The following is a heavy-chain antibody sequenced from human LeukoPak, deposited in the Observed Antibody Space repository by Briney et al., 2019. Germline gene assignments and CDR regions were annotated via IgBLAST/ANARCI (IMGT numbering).Heavy chain of an antibody. CDR1: GGSFSGYY. CDR3: ARDRNSYGYRGGNAFDI. V-gene: IGHV4-34*01. J-gene: IGHJ3*02. D-gene: IGHD5-18*01. Sequence: SETLSLTCAVYGGSFSGYYWSWIRQPPGKGLEWIGEINHSGSTNYNPSLKSRVTISVDKSKNQFSLNLNSVTAADTAVYYCARDRNSYGYRGGNAFDIWGQGTMVTVSS. CDR2: INHSGST.